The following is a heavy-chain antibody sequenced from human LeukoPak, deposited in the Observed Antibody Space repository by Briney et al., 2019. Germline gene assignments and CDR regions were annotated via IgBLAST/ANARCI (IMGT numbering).Heavy chain of an antibody. J-gene: IGHJ4*02. CDR2: ITYDGSST. D-gene: IGHD5-24*01. CDR1: GFTFNSHW. Sequence: PGGSLRLSCAASGFTFNSHWIHWVRQAPGKGLLWVSYITYDGSSTIYADSVKGRSTISRDNAKNTLHLQMNSLRVEDTAIYYCARASDGWSIDYWGQGTLVTVSS. CDR3: ARASDGWSIDY. V-gene: IGHV3-74*01.